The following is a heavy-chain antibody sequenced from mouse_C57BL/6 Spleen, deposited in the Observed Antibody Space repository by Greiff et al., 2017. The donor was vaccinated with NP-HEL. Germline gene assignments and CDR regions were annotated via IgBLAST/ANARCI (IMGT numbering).Heavy chain of an antibody. CDR2: IYPGDGDT. J-gene: IGHJ2*01. CDR3: ARSPWDLYYFDY. CDR1: GYAFSSYW. D-gene: IGHD4-1*01. V-gene: IGHV1-80*01. Sequence: QVQLQQSGAELVKPGASVKISCKASGYAFSSYWMNWVKQRPGKGLEWIGQIYPGDGDTNYNGKFKGKATLTADKSSSTAYMQLSSLTSEDSAVYLCARSPWDLYYFDYWGQGTTLTVSS.